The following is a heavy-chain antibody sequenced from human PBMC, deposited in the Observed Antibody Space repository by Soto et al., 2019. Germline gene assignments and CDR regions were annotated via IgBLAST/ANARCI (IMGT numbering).Heavy chain of an antibody. Sequence: EVQLLESGGGLVQPGGSLRLSCAASGFTFSSYAMSWVRQAPGKGLEWVSAISGSGGSTYYADSVKGRFTISSDNSKNPLYPQMTILRAEDTAVYHCAQGEGRPGHYWGQGTLVTVSS. CDR3: AQGEGRPGHY. D-gene: IGHD1-26*01. CDR1: GFTFSSYA. J-gene: IGHJ4*02. CDR2: ISGSGGST. V-gene: IGHV3-23*01.